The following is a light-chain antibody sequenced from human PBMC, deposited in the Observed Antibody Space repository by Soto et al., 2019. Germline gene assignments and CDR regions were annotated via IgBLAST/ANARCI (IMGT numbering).Light chain of an antibody. CDR3: QQYNNWPPQIT. CDR2: GAS. J-gene: IGKJ5*01. CDR1: QSVSSN. Sequence: EIVMTQSPATLSLSPWEISTRSFMASQSVSSNLAWYQQKPGQAPRLVIYGASTRATGIPARFSGSGSGTEFTLTISSLQSEDFAVYSCQQYNNWPPQITFGQGTRLEI. V-gene: IGKV3-15*01.